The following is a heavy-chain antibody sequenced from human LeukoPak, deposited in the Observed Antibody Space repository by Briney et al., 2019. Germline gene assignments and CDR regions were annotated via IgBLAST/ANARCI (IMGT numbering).Heavy chain of an antibody. CDR1: GGSISSSSYY. V-gene: IGHV4-39*01. J-gene: IGHJ1*01. CDR2: IYYSGST. CDR3: ASHSAYCGGDCPRPPFQH. Sequence: KPSETLSLTCTVSGGSISSSSYYWGWIRQPPGKGLEWIGSIYYSGSTYYNPSLKSRVTISVDTSKNQFSLKLSSVTAADTAVYYCASHSAYCGGDCPRPPFQHWGQGTLVTVSS. D-gene: IGHD2-21*02.